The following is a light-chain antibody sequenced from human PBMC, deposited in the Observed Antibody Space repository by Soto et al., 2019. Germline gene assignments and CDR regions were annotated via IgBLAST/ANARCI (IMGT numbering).Light chain of an antibody. V-gene: IGLV2-14*01. Sequence: QSALTQPASVSGSPGQSLTISCTGSNSDIGGYNFVSWYQQHPGKAPKLMIYEVSNRPSGVSSRFSGAKPGNTASLTISGLQADDEADYYCSSFSSSTTVLVFGGGTKLTVL. CDR3: SSFSSSTTVLV. CDR2: EVS. J-gene: IGLJ3*02. CDR1: NSDIGGYNF.